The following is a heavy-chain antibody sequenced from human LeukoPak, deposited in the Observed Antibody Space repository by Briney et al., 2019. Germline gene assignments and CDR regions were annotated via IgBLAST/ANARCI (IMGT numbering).Heavy chain of an antibody. CDR2: IDPSDSHA. Sequence: GESLKISCKGSGYTFPSYWITWVRQMPGKGLEWMGRIDPSDSHASYSPSLQGHVTISADKSINTAYLQWSSLKASDTAMYYCARHDCSGGSCPLAYWGQGTLVSVPS. CDR1: GYTFPSYW. D-gene: IGHD2-15*01. J-gene: IGHJ4*02. CDR3: ARHDCSGGSCPLAY. V-gene: IGHV5-10-1*01.